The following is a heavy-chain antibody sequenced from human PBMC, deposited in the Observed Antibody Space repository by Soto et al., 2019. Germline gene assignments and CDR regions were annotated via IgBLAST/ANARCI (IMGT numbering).Heavy chain of an antibody. Sequence: SETLSLTCTVSGGSISSYYWSWIRQPPGKGLEWIAYIYYSGIIYYNPSLKSRVTMSRDTSKNQFSLKLDSVTAADTAVYYCPRVGHINWFDPWGQGTLVTVSS. V-gene: IGHV4-30-4*01. CDR2: IYYSGII. CDR3: PRVGHINWFDP. D-gene: IGHD2-21*01. CDR1: GGSISSYY. J-gene: IGHJ5*02.